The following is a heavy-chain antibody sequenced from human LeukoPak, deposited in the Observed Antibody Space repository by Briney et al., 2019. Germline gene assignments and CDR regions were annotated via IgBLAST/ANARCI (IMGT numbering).Heavy chain of an antibody. J-gene: IGHJ5*02. V-gene: IGHV3-9*01. CDR1: GFTFDDYA. CDR2: ISWNSDSI. Sequence: GGSLRLSCAASGFTFDDYAMHWVRQTPGKGLEWVSGISWNSDSINYADSVKGRFTISRDNAKNSLYLQMNSLRAEDTAVYYCAKTLQYCTNGVCYPDWFDPWGQGTLVTVSS. CDR3: AKTLQYCTNGVCYPDWFDP. D-gene: IGHD2-8*01.